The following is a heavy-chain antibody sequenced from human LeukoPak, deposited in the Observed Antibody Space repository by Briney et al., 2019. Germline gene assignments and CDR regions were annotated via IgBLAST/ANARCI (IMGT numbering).Heavy chain of an antibody. CDR1: GNYW. V-gene: IGHV3-74*01. Sequence: GGSLRLSCAASGNYWMHWVRQAPGKGLVWVSHINSDGSWTSYADSVKGRFTISKDNAKNTVYLQMNNLRAEDTAVYYCVSFYGAYWGRGTLVTVSS. CDR2: INSDGSWT. D-gene: IGHD2/OR15-2a*01. CDR3: VSFYGAY. J-gene: IGHJ4*02.